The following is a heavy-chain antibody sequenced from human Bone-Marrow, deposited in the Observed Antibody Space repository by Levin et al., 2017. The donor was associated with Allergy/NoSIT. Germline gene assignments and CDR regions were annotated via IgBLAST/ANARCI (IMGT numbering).Heavy chain of an antibody. J-gene: IGHJ6*02. Sequence: SETLSLTCTVSGDSIYVSNYYWGWIRQSPDKGLEWIGTVYYSGNTHYNPSLKSRVTISIDTSANHFSLRLPSVTAADTAAYCCARLPTSGSNYCYNYSSIDVWGPGTTVTVSS. CDR3: ARLPTSGSNYCYNYSSIDV. D-gene: IGHD5-18*01. V-gene: IGHV4-39*02. CDR1: GDSIYVSNYY. CDR2: VYYSGNT.